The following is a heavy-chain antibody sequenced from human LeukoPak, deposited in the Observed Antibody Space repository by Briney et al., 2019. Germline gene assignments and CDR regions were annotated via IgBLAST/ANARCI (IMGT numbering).Heavy chain of an antibody. CDR2: SNHRGST. J-gene: IGHJ6*04. V-gene: IGHV4-34*01. Sequence: SETLSLTCAVYGGSFSGYYWSWIRQPPGKGLEWFGESNHRGSTDYHPSLKSRVTISVDTSKNQFSLKLSSVTAADTAVYYCARGIWYCSSTSCYSGSYYYYGMDVWGKGTTVTVSS. CDR3: ARGIWYCSSTSCYSGSYYYYGMDV. D-gene: IGHD2-2*01. CDR1: GGSFSGYY.